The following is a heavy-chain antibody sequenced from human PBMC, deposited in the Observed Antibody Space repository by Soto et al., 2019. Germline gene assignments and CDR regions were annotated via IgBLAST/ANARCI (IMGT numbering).Heavy chain of an antibody. J-gene: IGHJ4*02. Sequence: QVQLVQSGAEVKKPGASVKVSCEASGYIFTSFDIHWVRQAPGQGLEWMGWMNPNKGHTGYAEKFPGRVTMTRNTSMKIAYMELSSLRSDDTAVYYCARGPNYFDYWGQGTLVTVSS. CDR3: ARGPNYFDY. CDR1: GYIFTSFD. CDR2: MNPNKGHT. V-gene: IGHV1-8*01.